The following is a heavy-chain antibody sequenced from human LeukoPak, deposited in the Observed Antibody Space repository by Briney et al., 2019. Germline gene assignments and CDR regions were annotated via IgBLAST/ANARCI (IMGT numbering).Heavy chain of an antibody. J-gene: IGHJ5*02. CDR3: ARLRAAAGTRGWFDP. CDR2: IYTSGST. CDR1: GGSISSGSYY. D-gene: IGHD6-13*01. V-gene: IGHV4-61*02. Sequence: SQTLSLTCTVSGGSISSGSYYWSWIRQPAGKGLEWIGRIYTSGSTNYNPSLKSRVTISVDTSKNQFSLKLSSVTAADTAVYYCARLRAAAGTRGWFDPWGQGTLVTVSS.